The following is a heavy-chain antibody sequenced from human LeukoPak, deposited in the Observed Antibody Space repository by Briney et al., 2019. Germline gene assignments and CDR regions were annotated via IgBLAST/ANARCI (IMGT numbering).Heavy chain of an antibody. D-gene: IGHD4-17*01. V-gene: IGHV3-23*01. J-gene: IGHJ4*02. CDR1: GFTFSSYA. CDR2: ISGSGGST. CDR3: AREGYYGDYPYYFDY. Sequence: LTGGSLRLSCAASGFTFSSYAMSWVRQAPGKALEWVSAISGSGGSTYYADSVKGRFTISRDNSKNTLYLQMNSLRAEDTAVYYCAREGYYGDYPYYFDYWGQGTLVTVSS.